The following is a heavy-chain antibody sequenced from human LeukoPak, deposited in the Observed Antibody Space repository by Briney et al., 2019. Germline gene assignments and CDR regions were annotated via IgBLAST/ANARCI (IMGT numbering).Heavy chain of an antibody. Sequence: SETLSLTCTVSGGSISSSSYYWGWIRQPPGKGLEWIGSIYYSGSTYYNPSLKGRVTISVDTSKNQFSLKLSSVTAADTAVYYCARKPGGNSAWIGYWGQGTLVTVSS. D-gene: IGHD4-23*01. J-gene: IGHJ4*02. CDR3: ARKPGGNSAWIGY. CDR2: IYYSGST. CDR1: GGSISSSSYY. V-gene: IGHV4-39*07.